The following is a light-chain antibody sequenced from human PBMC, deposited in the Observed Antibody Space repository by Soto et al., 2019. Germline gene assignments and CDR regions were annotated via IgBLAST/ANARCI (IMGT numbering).Light chain of an antibody. Sequence: QSVLTQPRSVSGSPGQSVTISCTGTSSDVGGYNYVSWYQQHPGKAPKLMIYDVIKRPSGVPDRFSGSKSGNTASLTISGLQAEDEADYYCCPYAGSYVFGTGTKVTVL. CDR1: SSDVGGYNY. CDR3: CPYAGSYV. J-gene: IGLJ1*01. CDR2: DVI. V-gene: IGLV2-11*01.